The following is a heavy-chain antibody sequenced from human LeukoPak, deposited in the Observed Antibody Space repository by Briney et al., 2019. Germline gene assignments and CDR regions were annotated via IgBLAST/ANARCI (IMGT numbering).Heavy chain of an antibody. CDR1: GASISSGSSY. CDR2: IHNSGGT. D-gene: IGHD3-10*01. V-gene: IGHV4-61*02. Sequence: SETLSLTCTVSGASISSGSSYWSWIRQPAGEGLEWIGRIHNSGGTIYNPSLNSRVTISVDTSKNQVSLKLTSVTAADTAVYYCARNGYGSGSSWWGQGTLVSVSS. J-gene: IGHJ4*02. CDR3: ARNGYGSGSSW.